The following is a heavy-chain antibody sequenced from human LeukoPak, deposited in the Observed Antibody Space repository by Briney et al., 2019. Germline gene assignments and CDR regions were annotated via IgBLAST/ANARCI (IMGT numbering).Heavy chain of an antibody. J-gene: IGHJ4*02. CDR1: DASFSGYY. D-gene: IGHD3-10*01. CDR2: IHPSGSP. Sequence: SETLSLTCAIYDASFSGYYWSWIRQPPGKGLEWIGEIHPSGSPSHNPSLESRTIISVDASKNQFSLILNSVTAADTALYFCSRGGDASKAGKYWGQGALVTVSS. CDR3: SRGGDASKAGKY. V-gene: IGHV4-34*04.